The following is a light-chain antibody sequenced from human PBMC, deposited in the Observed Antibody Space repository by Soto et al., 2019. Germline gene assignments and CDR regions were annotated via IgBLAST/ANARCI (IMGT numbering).Light chain of an antibody. J-gene: IGLJ2*01. CDR2: DVN. V-gene: IGLV2-11*01. CDR3: CSFAGLNTFV. CDR1: NSNIGAYNY. Sequence: QSALTQPRSVSGSPGQSVTISCVGTNSNIGAYNYVSWYHQHPGKAPQVIIYDVNHRPSGVPDRFSGSKSGNTASLTISGLQPEDEGDFYCCSFAGLNTFVFGGGTQLTVL.